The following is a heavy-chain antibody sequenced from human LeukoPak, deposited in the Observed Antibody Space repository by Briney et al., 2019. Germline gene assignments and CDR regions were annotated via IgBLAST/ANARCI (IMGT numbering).Heavy chain of an antibody. V-gene: IGHV4-39*01. CDR2: IYYSGST. J-gene: IGHJ4*02. CDR1: GGSISSSSYY. Sequence: PSETLSLTCTVSGGSISSSSYYWGWIRQPPGKGLEWIGSIYYSGSTYYNPSLKSRVTISADTSKNQFSLKLSSVTAADTAVYYCARGGTRRQQLSHFDYWGQGTLVTVSS. CDR3: ARGGTRRQQLSHFDY. D-gene: IGHD6-13*01.